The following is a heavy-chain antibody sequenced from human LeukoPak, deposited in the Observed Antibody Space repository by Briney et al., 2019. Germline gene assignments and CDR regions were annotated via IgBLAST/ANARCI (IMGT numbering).Heavy chain of an antibody. J-gene: IGHJ4*02. CDR1: GYTFTSYT. CDR3: ARGPEYSSGWYYFDY. D-gene: IGHD6-19*01. CDR2: INAGNGNT. V-gene: IGHV1-3*01. Sequence: ASVKASCKASGYTFTSYTMHWVRQAPGQRLEWMGWINAGNGNTKYSQKFQGRVTITRDTSASTAYMELSSLRSEDTAVYYCARGPEYSSGWYYFDYWGQGTLVTVSS.